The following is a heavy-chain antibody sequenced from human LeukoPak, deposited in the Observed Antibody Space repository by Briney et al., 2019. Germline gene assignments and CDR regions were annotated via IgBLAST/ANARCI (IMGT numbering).Heavy chain of an antibody. V-gene: IGHV4-34*01. Sequence: SETLSLTCAVYGGSFSDYFWSWIRQPPGKGLEWIGEISHSGSTTYNPSLRSRVTISGDTSKKQFSLKLSSVTAADTAVYYCARSHYYDSSDAFDIWGQGTMVTVSS. D-gene: IGHD3-22*01. CDR3: ARSHYYDSSDAFDI. J-gene: IGHJ3*02. CDR2: ISHSGST. CDR1: GGSFSDYF.